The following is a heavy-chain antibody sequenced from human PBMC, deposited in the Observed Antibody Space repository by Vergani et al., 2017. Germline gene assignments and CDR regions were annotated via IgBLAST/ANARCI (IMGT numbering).Heavy chain of an antibody. CDR3: ARGGEVAARPEY. CDR2: IYYSGST. CDR1: GGSVSSGSYY. D-gene: IGHD6-6*01. Sequence: QVQLPESGPGLVKPSETLSLTCTVSGGSVSSGSYYWSWIRQPPGKGLEWIGYIYYSGSTNYNPSLKSRVTISVDTSKNQFSLKLSSVTAADTAVYYCARGGEVAARPEYWGQGTLVTVSS. J-gene: IGHJ4*02. V-gene: IGHV4-61*01.